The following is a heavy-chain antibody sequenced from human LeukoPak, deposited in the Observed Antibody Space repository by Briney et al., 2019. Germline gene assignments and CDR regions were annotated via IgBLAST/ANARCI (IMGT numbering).Heavy chain of an antibody. D-gene: IGHD3-3*01. CDR2: ISSSSSSYI. CDR3: ARDNVGYYDFWSGFPLDY. Sequence: PGGSLRLSCAASGFTFSSYSMNWVRQAPGKGLEWVSSISSSSSSYIYYADSVKGRFTISRDNAKNSLYLQMNSLRAEDTAVYYCARDNVGYYDFWSGFPLDYWGQGTLVTVSS. J-gene: IGHJ4*02. V-gene: IGHV3-21*01. CDR1: GFTFSSYS.